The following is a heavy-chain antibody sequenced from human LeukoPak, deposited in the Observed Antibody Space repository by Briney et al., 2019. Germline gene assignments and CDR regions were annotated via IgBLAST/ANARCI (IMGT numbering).Heavy chain of an antibody. D-gene: IGHD4-23*01. V-gene: IGHV3-23*01. J-gene: IGHJ5*02. Sequence: GGSLRLSCAASGFTFTSFAMTWVRQAPGKGLEWVSAINTGGSITYYADSVKGRFTISRDNSKNTVYLQMNSLRVEDTAVYYCAKDRVDYGGWFDPWGQGTLVTVSS. CDR3: AKDRVDYGGWFDP. CDR1: GFTFTSFA. CDR2: INTGGSIT.